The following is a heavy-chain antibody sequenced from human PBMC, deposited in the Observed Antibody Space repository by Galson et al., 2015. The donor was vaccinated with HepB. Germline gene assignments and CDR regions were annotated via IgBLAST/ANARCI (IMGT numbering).Heavy chain of an antibody. CDR3: ARETTLLAYCGGDCYSGFDY. CDR1: GFTFSSYG. Sequence: SLRLSCAASGFTFSSYGMHRVRQAPGKGLEWVAVIWYDGSNKYYADSVKGRFTISRDNSKNTLYLQMNSLRAEDTAVYYCARETTLLAYCGGDCYSGFDYWGQGTLVTVSS. V-gene: IGHV3-33*08. CDR2: IWYDGSNK. J-gene: IGHJ4*02. D-gene: IGHD2-21*02.